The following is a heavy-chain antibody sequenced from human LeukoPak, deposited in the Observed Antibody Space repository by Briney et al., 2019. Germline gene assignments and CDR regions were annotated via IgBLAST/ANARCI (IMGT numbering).Heavy chain of an antibody. CDR1: GFTFSTYW. J-gene: IGHJ4*02. Sequence: GGSLRLSCAASGFTFSTYWMSWVRQAPGKGLEWVANIKKDGTEKYYVDSVKGRFTISRDNAKNSLYLQMNSLRAEDTAVYYCTRDVGAAGYWGQGTLSPSPQ. CDR3: TRDVGAAGY. V-gene: IGHV3-7*05. D-gene: IGHD6-13*01. CDR2: IKKDGTEK.